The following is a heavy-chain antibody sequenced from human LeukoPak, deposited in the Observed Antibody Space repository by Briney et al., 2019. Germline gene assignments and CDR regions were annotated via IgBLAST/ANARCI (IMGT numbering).Heavy chain of an antibody. Sequence: PGGSLRLSCAASGFTFDDYAMHWVRQAPGKGLEWVSGISVSGVSTYYADSVKGRFTISRDNSKNTLYLQMNSLRAEDTAVYYCATESGYESWDANYFDDWGQGTLVTVSS. D-gene: IGHD5-12*01. CDR3: ATESGYESWDANYFDD. J-gene: IGHJ4*02. CDR1: GFTFDDYA. V-gene: IGHV3-23*01. CDR2: ISVSGVST.